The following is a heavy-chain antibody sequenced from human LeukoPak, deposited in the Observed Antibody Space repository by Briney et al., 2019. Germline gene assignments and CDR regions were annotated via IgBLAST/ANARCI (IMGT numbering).Heavy chain of an antibody. Sequence: GGSLRLSCTASGFTINTNYMNWVRQAPGRGLEWLSVIYPGGVTKYAESVKGRFTVSRDIAKNTVYLEMNDLRAEDTALYYCAREPYSTCSGGSCYSSPNLVFDYWGQGTLVTVSS. CDR3: AREPYSTCSGGSCYSSPNLVFDY. D-gene: IGHD2-15*01. V-gene: IGHV3-53*01. CDR1: GFTINTNY. J-gene: IGHJ4*02. CDR2: IYPGGVT.